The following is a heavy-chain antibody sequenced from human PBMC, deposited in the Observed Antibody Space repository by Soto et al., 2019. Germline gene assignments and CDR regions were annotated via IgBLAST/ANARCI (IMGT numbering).Heavy chain of an antibody. CDR1: GYTFTSYA. V-gene: IGHV1-3*01. Sequence: QVQLVQSGAEVKKPGASVKVSCKASGYTFTSYAMHWVRQAPGQRLEWMGWINAGNGNTKYSQKFQGRVTITRDTSASTADMELSSLRSEDTAVYYCARDGGMVRGFYYWGQGTLVTVSS. D-gene: IGHD3-10*01. CDR2: INAGNGNT. CDR3: ARDGGMVRGFYY. J-gene: IGHJ4*02.